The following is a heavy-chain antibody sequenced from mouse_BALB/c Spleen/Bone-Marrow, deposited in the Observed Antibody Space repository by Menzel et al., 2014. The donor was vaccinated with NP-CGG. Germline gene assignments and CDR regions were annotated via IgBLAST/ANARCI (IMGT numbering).Heavy chain of an antibody. D-gene: IGHD2-1*01. CDR2: IRLKSNNYAT. J-gene: IGHJ2*01. V-gene: IGHV6-6*02. Sequence: EVQLVESGGGLVQPGGSMKLSCVASGFTFSNYWMNWVRQSPEKGLEWVAEIRLKSNNYATHYAESVKGRFTISRDDSTSSVYLQMNHLGAEDTGIYYCTRRGNYFYFDYWGQGTTLTVSS. CDR3: TRRGNYFYFDY. CDR1: GFTFSNYW.